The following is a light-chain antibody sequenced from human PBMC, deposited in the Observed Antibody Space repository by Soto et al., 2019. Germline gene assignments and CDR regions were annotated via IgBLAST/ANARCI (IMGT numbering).Light chain of an antibody. CDR1: QSVSSSY. CDR3: QQYGSSLPIT. J-gene: IGKJ5*01. Sequence: EIVLTQSPATLSLSPGERATLSCAASQSVSSSYLAWYQQKPGLAPRLLIYDASSRATGIPDRFSGSGSGTDFTLTISRLEPEDFAVYYCQQYGSSLPITFGQGTRLEIK. CDR2: DAS. V-gene: IGKV3D-20*01.